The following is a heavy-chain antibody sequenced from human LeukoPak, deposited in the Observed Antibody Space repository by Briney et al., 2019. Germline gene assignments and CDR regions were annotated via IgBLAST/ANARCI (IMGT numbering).Heavy chain of an antibody. CDR3: ARRSGYDLYGAFDI. CDR2: INTNTGNP. CDR1: GFTFTSYA. J-gene: IGHJ3*02. D-gene: IGHD5-12*01. V-gene: IGHV7-4-1*02. Sequence: ASVKVSCKVSGFTFTSYAMNWVRQAPGQGLEWMGWINTNTGNPTYAQVFTGRFVFSLDTSVSTAYLQISSLKADDTAVYYCARRSGYDLYGAFDIWGQGTMVTVSS.